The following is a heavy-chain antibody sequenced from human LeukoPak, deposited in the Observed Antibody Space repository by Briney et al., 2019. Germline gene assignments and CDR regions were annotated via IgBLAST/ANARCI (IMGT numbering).Heavy chain of an antibody. CDR3: ARVVPAVAGTSY. J-gene: IGHJ4*02. D-gene: IGHD6-19*01. Sequence: GGSLRLSCAASGFTVSSNYMSWVRQAPGKGLEWVSVIYSGGSTYYADSVKGRFTISRDNAKNSLYLQMNSLRAEDTAVYYCARVVPAVAGTSYWGQGTLVTVSS. CDR2: IYSGGST. CDR1: GFTVSSNY. V-gene: IGHV3-53*01.